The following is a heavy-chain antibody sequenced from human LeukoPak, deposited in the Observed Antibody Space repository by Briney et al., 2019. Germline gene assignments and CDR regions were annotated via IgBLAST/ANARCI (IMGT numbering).Heavy chain of an antibody. V-gene: IGHV4-59*12. Sequence: PSETLSLTCTVSGGSISNYYWSWIRQPPGKGLDWIGYIYYSGSTNYSPSFKSRVTISIDTSKNQFSLKLSSVTAADTAVYYCARDIQQWGQGTLVTVSS. J-gene: IGHJ1*01. CDR1: GGSISNYY. CDR2: IYYSGST. CDR3: ARDIQQ.